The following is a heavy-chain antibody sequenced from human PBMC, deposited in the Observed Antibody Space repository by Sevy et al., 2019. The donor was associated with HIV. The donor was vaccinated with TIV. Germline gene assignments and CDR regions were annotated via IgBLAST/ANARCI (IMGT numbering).Heavy chain of an antibody. Sequence: GRSLRLSCVASGFTYSMNWVRQAPGKGLEWVSYISDSSATIHYADSVKGRFTISRDNAKNSLYLQKNTLRAEDTAVYYCASQRGGYERLYYFDSWGQGTLVTVSS. CDR2: ISDSSATI. CDR3: ASQRGGYERLYYFDS. J-gene: IGHJ4*02. D-gene: IGHD5-12*01. V-gene: IGHV3-48*01. CDR1: GFTYS.